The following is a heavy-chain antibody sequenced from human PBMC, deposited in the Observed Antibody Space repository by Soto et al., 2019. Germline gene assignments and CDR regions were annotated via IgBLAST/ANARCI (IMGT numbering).Heavy chain of an antibody. D-gene: IGHD1-7*01. CDR1: GFTFSSYD. J-gene: IGHJ4*02. CDR2: ISSNGGTT. CDR3: VRRVSGNYYY. V-gene: IGHV3-64*01. Sequence: EVQLAESGGGMVQPGGSLRLSCVASGFTFSSYDMHWVRQAPGKGLEYVSSISSNGGTTYYGNSVKGRFTISRDNSKNALYLPVGSLRAEDRAVYYCVRRVSGNYYYWGQGTLVTVSS.